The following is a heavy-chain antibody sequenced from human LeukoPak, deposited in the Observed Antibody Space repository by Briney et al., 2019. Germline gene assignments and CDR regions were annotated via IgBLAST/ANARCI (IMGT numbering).Heavy chain of an antibody. Sequence: SETLSLTCTVSGGSISSYYWSWIRQPPGKGLEWIGYIYYSGSTNYNPSLKSRVTISVDTSKNQFSLKLSSVTAADTAVYYCARGLAAYYYYYGMDVWGQGTTVTVSS. CDR1: GGSISSYY. CDR2: IYYSGST. CDR3: ARGLAAYYYYYGMDV. V-gene: IGHV4-59*08. J-gene: IGHJ6*02. D-gene: IGHD6-13*01.